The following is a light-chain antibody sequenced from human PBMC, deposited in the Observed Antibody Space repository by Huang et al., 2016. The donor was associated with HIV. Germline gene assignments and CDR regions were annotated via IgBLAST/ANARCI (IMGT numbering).Light chain of an antibody. CDR1: RSVSGN. Sequence: EIVMTQSPATLSVSPGERTTLSCRASRSVSGNLAWSQQKPGQAPRLLIYGSSNRATGIPARFSGSGSGTEFTLTISSLQSEDFAVYYCQQYDNWLTFGGGTKVEIK. CDR3: QQYDNWLT. CDR2: GSS. V-gene: IGKV3-15*01. J-gene: IGKJ4*01.